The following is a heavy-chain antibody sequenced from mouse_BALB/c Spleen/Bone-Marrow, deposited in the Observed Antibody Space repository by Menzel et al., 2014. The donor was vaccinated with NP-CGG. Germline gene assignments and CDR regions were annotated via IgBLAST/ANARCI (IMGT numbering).Heavy chain of an antibody. CDR1: GYTFTSFY. J-gene: IGHJ2*01. CDR2: INPSNGGT. D-gene: IGHD1-1*01. CDR3: TRGSYGSSQYYFDY. Sequence: QVQLKQSGAELVKPGASVKLSCKASGYTFTSFYMYWVKQRPGQGLEWIGGINPSNGGTNFNEKFKSKATLTLDKSSSTAYMQLSSLTSEDSAVYYGTRGSYGSSQYYFDYWGQGTTLTVSS. V-gene: IGHV1S81*02.